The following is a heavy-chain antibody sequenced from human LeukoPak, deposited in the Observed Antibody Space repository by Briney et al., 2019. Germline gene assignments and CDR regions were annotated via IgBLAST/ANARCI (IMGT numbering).Heavy chain of an antibody. CDR3: ARSNRLKSSSSWYVGDWFDP. V-gene: IGHV3-21*01. Sequence: GGSLRLSCAASGFTFDNYGMSWVRLAPGKGLEWVSSISSSSSYIYYADSVKGRFTISRDNAKNSLYLQMNSLRAEDTAVYYCARSNRLKSSSSWYVGDWFDPWGQGTLVTVSS. CDR1: GFTFDNYG. D-gene: IGHD6-13*01. J-gene: IGHJ5*02. CDR2: ISSSSSYI.